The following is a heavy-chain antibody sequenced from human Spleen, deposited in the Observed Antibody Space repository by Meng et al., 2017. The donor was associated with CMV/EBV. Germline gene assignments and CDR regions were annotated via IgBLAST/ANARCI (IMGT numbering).Heavy chain of an antibody. CDR3: AKATVAVGYYYAMNV. V-gene: IGHV3-9*01. CDR1: GFTFDDYA. CDR2: MSWNGGTI. D-gene: IGHD4-23*01. Sequence: SLKISCAASGFTFDDYAMHWVRQVPGKGLEWVSGMSWNGGTIDYADSVKGRFTISRDNAKNSLYLQMDSLRDEDTAVYYCAKATVAVGYYYAMNVWGQGTMVTVSS. J-gene: IGHJ6*02.